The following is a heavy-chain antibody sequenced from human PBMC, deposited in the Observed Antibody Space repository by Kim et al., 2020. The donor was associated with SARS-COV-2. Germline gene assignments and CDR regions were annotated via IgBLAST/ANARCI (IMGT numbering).Heavy chain of an antibody. CDR1: GGTFSSYA. D-gene: IGHD3-10*01. J-gene: IGHJ6*02. Sequence: SVKVSCKASGGTFSSYAISWVRQAPGQGLEWMGGIIPIFGTANYAQKFQGRVTITADESTSTAYMELSSLRSEDTAVYYCARGLPTVVRGFLITLGMVVWGQGPTLPASS. CDR3: ARGLPTVVRGFLITLGMVV. V-gene: IGHV1-69*13. CDR2: IIPIFGTA.